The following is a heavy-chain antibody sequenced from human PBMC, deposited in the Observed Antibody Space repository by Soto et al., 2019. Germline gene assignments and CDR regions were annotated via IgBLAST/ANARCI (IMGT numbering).Heavy chain of an antibody. V-gene: IGHV3-30-3*01. CDR1: GFTFRSYA. Sequence: QVQLVESGGGVVQPGRPLRLSCAASGFTFRSYATHWVRQAPSKGLEWVAVISYDGYNKYYADSVKGRFTISRDNPKNTLYLQMNSLRAEDTAVYYCARDPGAAAATGYFQHWGQGTLVTVSS. CDR3: ARDPGAAAATGYFQH. J-gene: IGHJ1*01. CDR2: ISYDGYNK. D-gene: IGHD6-13*01.